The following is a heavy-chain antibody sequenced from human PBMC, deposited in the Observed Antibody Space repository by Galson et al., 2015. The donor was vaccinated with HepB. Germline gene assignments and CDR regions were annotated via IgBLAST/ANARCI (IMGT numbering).Heavy chain of an antibody. CDR3: AKDIAYYYDSSGYYGHFDY. D-gene: IGHD3-22*01. Sequence: SLRLSCAASGFTFDDYAMHWVRQAPGKGLEWVSGISWNSGSIGYADSVKGRFTISRDNAKNSLYLQMNSLRAEDTALYYCAKDIAYYYDSSGYYGHFDYWGQGTLVTVSS. V-gene: IGHV3-9*01. CDR1: GFTFDDYA. CDR2: ISWNSGSI. J-gene: IGHJ4*02.